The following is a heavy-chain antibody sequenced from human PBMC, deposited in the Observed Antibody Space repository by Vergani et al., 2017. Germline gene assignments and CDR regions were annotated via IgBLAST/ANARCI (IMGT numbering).Heavy chain of an antibody. CDR2: ISYSGST. Sequence: QLQLQESGPGLVKPSETLSLTCTVSGGSISSSSYYWGWIRQPPGKGLEWIGYISYSGSTYYNPSLKSRVTISVDTSKNQFSLKLSSVTAADTAVYFCARGSVVYAIIDYWGQGTLVTVSS. D-gene: IGHD2-8*02. CDR3: ARGSVVYAIIDY. CDR1: GGSISSSSYY. V-gene: IGHV4-31*03. J-gene: IGHJ4*02.